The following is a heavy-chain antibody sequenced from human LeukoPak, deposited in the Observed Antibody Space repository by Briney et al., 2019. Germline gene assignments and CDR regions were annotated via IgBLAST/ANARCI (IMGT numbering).Heavy chain of an antibody. CDR1: GFSLSTYW. CDR3: ATRDKRTWGDGFDI. D-gene: IGHD3-16*01. CDR2: IKQDGSHK. J-gene: IGHJ3*02. V-gene: IGHV3-7*03. Sequence: GGSLRLSCAASGFSLSTYWMSWVRQAPGKGLEWVANIKQDGSHKNYVDSVKGRFTISRDNAKNSLYLQMNSLRAEDTAVYYCATRDKRTWGDGFDIWGQGTMVTVSS.